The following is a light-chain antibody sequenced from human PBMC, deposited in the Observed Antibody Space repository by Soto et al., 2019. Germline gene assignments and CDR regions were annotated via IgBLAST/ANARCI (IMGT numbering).Light chain of an antibody. CDR1: SSNIGSNT. J-gene: IGLJ1*01. CDR3: QSYDSSLSGYV. V-gene: IGLV1-44*01. CDR2: SNN. Sequence: QSVLTQPPSASGTPGQRVTISCSGSSSNIGSNTVNWYQQLPGTAPKLLIYSNNQRPSGVPDRFSGSKSGTSASLAITGLQAEDEADYYCQSYDSSLSGYVFGTGTKV.